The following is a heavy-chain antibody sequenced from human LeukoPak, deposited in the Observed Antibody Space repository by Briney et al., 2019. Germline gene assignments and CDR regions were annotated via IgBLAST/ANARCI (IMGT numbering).Heavy chain of an antibody. Sequence: VSVKVSCKTSGYTFTDYYIHWVRQAPGQGLEWMGWINPTSGATDYAQKFKGRVTMTRDSSISTAYMELNSLKSDDTAVFYCTRYSLGGDYDFGYWGQGTLVAVSS. CDR3: TRYSLGGDYDFGY. CDR1: GYTFTDYY. V-gene: IGHV1-2*02. J-gene: IGHJ4*02. D-gene: IGHD4-17*01. CDR2: INPTSGAT.